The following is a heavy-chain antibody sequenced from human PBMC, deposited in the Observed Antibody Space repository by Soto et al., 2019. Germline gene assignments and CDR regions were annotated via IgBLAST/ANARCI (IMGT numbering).Heavy chain of an antibody. Sequence: SETLSLTCVVSGASLSSYYWSWIRQPPGKGLEWIGYIYYSGSTNYNPSLKSRVTISVDTSKNQFSLKLSSVTAADTAVYYCARDKITGLFDYWGQGTLVTVS. CDR1: GASLSSYY. CDR3: ARDKITGLFDY. V-gene: IGHV4-59*01. J-gene: IGHJ4*02. CDR2: IYYSGST. D-gene: IGHD2-8*02.